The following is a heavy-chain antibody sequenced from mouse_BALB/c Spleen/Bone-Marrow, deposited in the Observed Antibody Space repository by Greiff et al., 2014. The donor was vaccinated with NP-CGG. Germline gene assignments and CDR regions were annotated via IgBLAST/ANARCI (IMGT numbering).Heavy chain of an antibody. CDR2: IYPGDGDT. CDR3: ARDYYGSSYDY. CDR1: GYAFSSSW. D-gene: IGHD1-1*01. J-gene: IGHJ2*01. Sequence: LQESGPELVKPGASVKISCKASGYAFSSSWMNWVKQRPGQGLEWIGRIYPGDGDTNYNGKFKGKATLTADKSSSTAYMQLSSLTSVDSAVYLCARDYYGSSYDYWGQGTTLTVSS. V-gene: IGHV1-82*01.